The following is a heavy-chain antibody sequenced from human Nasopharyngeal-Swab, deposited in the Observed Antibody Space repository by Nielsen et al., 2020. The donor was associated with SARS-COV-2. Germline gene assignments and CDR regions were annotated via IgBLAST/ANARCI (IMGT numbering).Heavy chain of an antibody. CDR3: ASLDYVWGSYRLGYYMDV. Sequence: GESLKISCAASGFTFSSYAMPWGRQAPGKGLEWVAVISYDGSNKYYADSVKGRFTISRDNSKNTLYLQMNILRAEDTAVYYCASLDYVWGSYRLGYYMDVWGKGTTVTVSS. CDR2: ISYDGSNK. J-gene: IGHJ6*03. CDR1: GFTFSSYA. V-gene: IGHV3-30-3*01. D-gene: IGHD3-16*02.